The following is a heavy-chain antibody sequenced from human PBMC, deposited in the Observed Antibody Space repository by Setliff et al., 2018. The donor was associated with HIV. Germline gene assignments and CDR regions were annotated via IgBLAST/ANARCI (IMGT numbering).Heavy chain of an antibody. V-gene: IGHV3-20*04. Sequence: PGGSLRLSCATSGFTFGDYLMSWVRQVPGKGLEWVSGISWNGKIIGYGDSVRGRFTISRDDAKNSLYLQMNSLRAEDTGLYYCAKEAIYVGYVDYWGQGTLVTVSS. CDR1: GFTFGDYL. J-gene: IGHJ4*02. D-gene: IGHD3-16*01. CDR3: AKEAIYVGYVDY. CDR2: ISWNGKII.